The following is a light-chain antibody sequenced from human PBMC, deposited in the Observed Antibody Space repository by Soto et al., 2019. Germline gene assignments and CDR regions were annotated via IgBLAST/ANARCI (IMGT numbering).Light chain of an antibody. V-gene: IGKV3-20*01. J-gene: IGKJ1*01. CDR2: DAS. Sequence: IVLTQSPGTLSLSPWERATLSCRASQSVSSSYLAWYQQKPGQAPRLLIYDASTGATSIPDRFSGSGSGTDFTLTISGLEPEDFAVYYCQQYGSSPWTFGQGTKVDIK. CDR3: QQYGSSPWT. CDR1: QSVSSSY.